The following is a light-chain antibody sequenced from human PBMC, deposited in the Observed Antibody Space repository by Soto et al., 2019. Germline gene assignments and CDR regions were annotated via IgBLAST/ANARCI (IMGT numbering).Light chain of an antibody. J-gene: IGLJ1*01. CDR3: SSYTSGSSHYV. Sequence: QSVLTQPASVSGSPGQSITISCTGTSSDVGAYYSVSWYQHHPGKAPKLIIYGVTNRPSGVSNRFSGSKSGNTASLTISGLQAEDVADYHCSSYTSGSSHYVFGTGTKLTVL. CDR1: SSDVGAYYS. V-gene: IGLV2-14*01. CDR2: GVT.